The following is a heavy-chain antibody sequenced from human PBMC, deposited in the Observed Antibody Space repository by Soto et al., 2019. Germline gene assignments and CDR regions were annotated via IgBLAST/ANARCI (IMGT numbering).Heavy chain of an antibody. D-gene: IGHD3-10*01. Sequence: QITLKESGPTLVTPTQTLTLTCTFSGFSLTTTGLGVAWIRQPPGKALEWLALIYWNDEKRYRPSLRSRLTISKDTPKNQVVLTMTDMDPVDTATYYCAHEGFGSDNWFDAWGQGTLVIVSS. CDR2: IYWNDEK. V-gene: IGHV2-5*01. CDR3: AHEGFGSDNWFDA. CDR1: GFSLTTTGLG. J-gene: IGHJ5*02.